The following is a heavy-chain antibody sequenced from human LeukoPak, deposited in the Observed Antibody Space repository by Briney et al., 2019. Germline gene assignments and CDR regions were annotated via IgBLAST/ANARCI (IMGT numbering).Heavy chain of an antibody. CDR3: ARVGGSGGSCYPDY. D-gene: IGHD2-15*01. J-gene: IGHJ4*02. V-gene: IGHV4-59*01. CDR1: GASISTSY. CDR2: IHYSGDI. Sequence: SETLSLTCTVSGASISTSYWYWIRQPPGKGLEWIGYIHYSGDINYNPSLKSRVTISAYTSKNQLSLKLSSVTAADTAVYYCARVGGSGGSCYPDYWGQGTLVTVSS.